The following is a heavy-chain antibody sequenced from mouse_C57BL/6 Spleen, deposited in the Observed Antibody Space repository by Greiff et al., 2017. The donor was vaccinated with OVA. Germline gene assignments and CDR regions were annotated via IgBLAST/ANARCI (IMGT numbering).Heavy chain of an antibody. J-gene: IGHJ1*03. CDR3: ARDAYYGSSYEWYFDV. Sequence: EVKVVESGGGLVKPGGSLKLSCAASGFTFSSYAMSWVRQTPEKRLEWVATISDGGSYTYYPDNVKGRFTISRDNAKNNLYLQMSHLKSEDTAMYYCARDAYYGSSYEWYFDVWGTGTTVTVSS. V-gene: IGHV5-4*01. CDR2: ISDGGSYT. CDR1: GFTFSSYA. D-gene: IGHD1-1*01.